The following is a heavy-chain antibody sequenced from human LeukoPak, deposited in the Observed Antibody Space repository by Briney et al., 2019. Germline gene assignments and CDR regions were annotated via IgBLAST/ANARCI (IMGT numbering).Heavy chain of an antibody. D-gene: IGHD3-10*01. V-gene: IGHV1-46*01. CDR2: INPSGGST. CDR3: ARDSPRITMVRGALPGY. Sequence: ASVKVSCKASGYTFTSYYMHWVRQAPGQGLEWMRIINPSGGSTSYAQKFQGRVTMTRDTSTSTVYMELSSLRSEDTAVYYCARDSPRITMVRGALPGYWGQGTLVTVSS. J-gene: IGHJ4*02. CDR1: GYTFTSYY.